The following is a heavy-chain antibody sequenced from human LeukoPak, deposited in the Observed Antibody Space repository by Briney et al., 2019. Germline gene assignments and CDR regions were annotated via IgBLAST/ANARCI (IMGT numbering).Heavy chain of an antibody. CDR2: INWNGGST. D-gene: IGHD3-10*01. J-gene: IGHJ5*02. CDR1: GFIFDDYG. CDR3: ARISTTMIRGVTNWFDP. Sequence: GGSLRLSCAASGFIFDDYGMTWVRQAPGKGLEWVSGINWNGGSTGYGDSVMGRFTISRDNVRNSLYLQMSSLRAEDTALYFCARISTTMIRGVTNWFDPWGQGTLVTVSS. V-gene: IGHV3-20*04.